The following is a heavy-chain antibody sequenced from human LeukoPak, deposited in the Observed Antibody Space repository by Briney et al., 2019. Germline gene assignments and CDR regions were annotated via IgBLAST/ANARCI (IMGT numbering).Heavy chain of an antibody. Sequence: SETLSLTCTVSGGSISSGSYYWSWIRQPAGKGLEWIGRIYTSGSTYYNPSLKSRVTISVDTSKNQFSLKLSSVTAADTAVYYCARRAPSPYSSSSFYYYYYMDVWGKGTTVTVSS. CDR1: GGSISSGSYY. CDR3: ARRAPSPYSSSSFYYYYYMDV. D-gene: IGHD6-6*01. V-gene: IGHV4-61*02. J-gene: IGHJ6*03. CDR2: IYTSGST.